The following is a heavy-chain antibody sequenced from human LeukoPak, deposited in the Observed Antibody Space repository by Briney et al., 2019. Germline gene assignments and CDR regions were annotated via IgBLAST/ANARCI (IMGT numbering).Heavy chain of an antibody. CDR2: IGTAGDT. V-gene: IGHV3-13*01. D-gene: IGHD5-12*01. CDR1: GFTFSSYD. Sequence: PGGSLRLSCAASGFTFSSYDMHWVRQATGKGLEWVSAIGTAGDTYYPGSVKGRFTISRENAKNSLYLQMNSLRAGDTAVYYCARASSGYALDYWGQGTLVTVSS. CDR3: ARASSGYALDY. J-gene: IGHJ4*02.